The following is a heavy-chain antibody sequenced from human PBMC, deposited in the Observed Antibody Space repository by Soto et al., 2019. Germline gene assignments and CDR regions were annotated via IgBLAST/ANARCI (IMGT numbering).Heavy chain of an antibody. V-gene: IGHV1-2*02. CDR1: GYTFTGYY. CDR3: ARVVGSDKNYYYYYGMDV. J-gene: IGHJ6*02. D-gene: IGHD3-10*01. CDR2: INPNSGGT. Sequence: ASVKVSCKASGYTFTGYYMHWVRQAPGQGLEWMGWINPNSGGTNYAQKFQGMVTMTRDTSISTAYMELSRLRSDDTAVYYCARVVGSDKNYYYYYGMDVWGQGTTVTVSS.